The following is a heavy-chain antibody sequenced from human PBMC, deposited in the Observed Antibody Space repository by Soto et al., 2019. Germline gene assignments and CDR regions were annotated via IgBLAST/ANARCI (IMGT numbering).Heavy chain of an antibody. CDR2: ISSYGADT. CDR3: VKEGYMRSDWYGQFDY. Sequence: GGSLRLSCAASGFIFSNAWMSWVRQAPGKGLEFVSAISSYGADTYYADSVKGRFAISRDNSKNTLYLQMSSLRAEDTALYYCVKEGYMRSDWYGQFDYWGQGALVTVSS. V-gene: IGHV3-64D*06. J-gene: IGHJ4*02. CDR1: GFIFSNAW. D-gene: IGHD6-19*01.